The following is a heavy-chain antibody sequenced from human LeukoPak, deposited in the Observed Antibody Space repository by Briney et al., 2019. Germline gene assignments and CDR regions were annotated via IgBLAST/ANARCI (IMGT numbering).Heavy chain of an antibody. J-gene: IGHJ4*02. Sequence: PGGSLRLSCAASGFTFDDYAMHWVRQAPGKGLEWVSLITWDGGSTFYADSVKGRFTIFRDNSKNSLYLQLKSLTTEDSALYYCTKDATVIGPSRSDQWGQGTLVTVSS. CDR1: GFTFDDYA. D-gene: IGHD4-17*01. CDR3: TKDATVIGPSRSDQ. CDR2: ITWDGGST. V-gene: IGHV3-43*02.